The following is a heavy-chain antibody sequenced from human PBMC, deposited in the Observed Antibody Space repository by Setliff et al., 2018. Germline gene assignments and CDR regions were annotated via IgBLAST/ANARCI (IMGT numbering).Heavy chain of an antibody. CDR2: IVGNGVYT. V-gene: IGHV3-48*03. J-gene: IGHJ4*03. Sequence: PGGSLRLSCAATGFTFSSYEMSWIRQAPGKGLEWISSIVGNGVYTNYADSVKGRSTISRDNAKKSLSLQMNSLRAEDTAVYYCARDNNYYDRSGYYSGHDVWGQGILVTVSS. CDR1: GFTFSSYE. CDR3: ARDNNYYDRSGYYSGHDV. D-gene: IGHD3-22*01.